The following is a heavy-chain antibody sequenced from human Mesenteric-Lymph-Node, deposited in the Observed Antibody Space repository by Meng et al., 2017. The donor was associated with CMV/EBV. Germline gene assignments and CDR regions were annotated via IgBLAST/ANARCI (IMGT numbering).Heavy chain of an antibody. V-gene: IGHV3-48*03. J-gene: IGHJ6*02. D-gene: IGHD3-22*01. CDR2: ISKSGATT. Sequence: GESLKISCAASGFTFNDYNMNWVRQAPGKGLEWVSYISKSGATTFYADSMRGRFTISRDNAKNSLFLQMNSLGAEDTAVYYCARDEGYYDSSGYYSSYYYGMDVWGQGTTVTVSS. CDR1: GFTFNDYN. CDR3: ARDEGYYDSSGYYSSYYYGMDV.